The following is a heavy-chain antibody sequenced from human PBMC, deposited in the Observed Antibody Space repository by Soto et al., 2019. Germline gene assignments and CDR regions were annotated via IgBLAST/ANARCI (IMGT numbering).Heavy chain of an antibody. CDR2: VYHTGAT. V-gene: IGHV4-59*01. D-gene: IGHD5-12*01. CDR3: ARGGNRYSNVASGVGGFDY. Sequence: SETLSLTCTVSGASITSSYWSWIRQSPGKGLEWIAYVYHTGATNYNPSLKSRVTISLDTSKSQFSLNLSSLTTADTAVYFCARGGNRYSNVASGVGGFDYWGQGILVTVSS. J-gene: IGHJ4*02. CDR1: GASITSSY.